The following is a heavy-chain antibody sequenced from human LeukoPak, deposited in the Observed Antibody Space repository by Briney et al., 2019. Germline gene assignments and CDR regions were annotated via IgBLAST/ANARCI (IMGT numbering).Heavy chain of an antibody. CDR1: GGSISSYY. CDR3: ARVALITIHENDAFDI. Sequence: SETLSLTCTVSGGSISSYYWSWIRQPAGKGLEWIGHFYSSGNTKYNPSLKSRLTMSIDSSKNQFSLILTSVTAADTAVYYCARVALITIHENDAFDIWGQGTVVTVSS. V-gene: IGHV4-4*07. D-gene: IGHD3-3*01. CDR2: FYSSGNT. J-gene: IGHJ3*02.